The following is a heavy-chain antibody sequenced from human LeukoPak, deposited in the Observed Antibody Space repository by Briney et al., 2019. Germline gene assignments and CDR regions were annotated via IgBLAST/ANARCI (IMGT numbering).Heavy chain of an antibody. CDR2: INHSGST. CDR3: AQTLEVSTITVHY. CDR1: GGSFSSYY. Sequence: SETLSLTCTFYGGSFSSYYWSWVRQPPGKGLEWIGEINHSGSTTYNPSLRSRVTISVDTSKKHFSLKLTSVTAAGTAVYFCAQTLEVSTITVHYWGQGTLVTVSS. J-gene: IGHJ4*02. D-gene: IGHD2-8*02. V-gene: IGHV4-34*01.